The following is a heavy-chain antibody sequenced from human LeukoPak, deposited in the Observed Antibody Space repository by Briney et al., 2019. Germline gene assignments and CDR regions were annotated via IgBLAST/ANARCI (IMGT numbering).Heavy chain of an antibody. Sequence: SETLCLTCAVSGGSFSGYYWSWVRQPPGKGLEWIGEINHSGSTNYNPSLKSRVTISVDTSKNQFSLKLSSVTAADTAVYYCAGHHTRNTVDFWGQGTLVTVSS. CDR2: INHSGST. D-gene: IGHD2/OR15-2a*01. V-gene: IGHV4-34*01. J-gene: IGHJ4*02. CDR3: AGHHTRNTVDF. CDR1: GGSFSGYY.